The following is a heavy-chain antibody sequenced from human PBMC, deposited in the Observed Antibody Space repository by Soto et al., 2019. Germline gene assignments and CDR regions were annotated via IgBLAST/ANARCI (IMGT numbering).Heavy chain of an antibody. Sequence: VSLRLSCAASGFTFNTYSMNWVRQPPGKGLEWISYISSSGNTIYYADSVEGRFTISRDTAKNSLYLQMNSLRDEDTAMYYCARVRVMSEIYGMDVWGQGTTVTVSS. CDR3: ARVRVMSEIYGMDV. V-gene: IGHV3-48*02. D-gene: IGHD2-21*01. J-gene: IGHJ6*02. CDR2: ISSSGNTI. CDR1: GFTFNTYS.